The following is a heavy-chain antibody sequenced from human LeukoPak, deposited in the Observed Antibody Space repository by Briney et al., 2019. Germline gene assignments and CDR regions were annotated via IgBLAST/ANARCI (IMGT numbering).Heavy chain of an antibody. CDR3: ARAARYYGSSGAHAFDI. V-gene: IGHV3-13*01. CDR2: IGTAGDT. J-gene: IGHJ3*02. Sequence: GGSLRLSCAASGFTFSNYDMHWVRQGAGKGLEWVSGIGTAGDTHYPDSVKGRFTISRENAKISLYLQMNSLRVGDTAMYYCARAARYYGSSGAHAFDIWGQGTMVTVS. CDR1: GFTFSNYD. D-gene: IGHD3-22*01.